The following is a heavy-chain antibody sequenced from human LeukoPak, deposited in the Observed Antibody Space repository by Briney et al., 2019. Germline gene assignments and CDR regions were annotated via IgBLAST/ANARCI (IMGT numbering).Heavy chain of an antibody. Sequence: GGSLRLSCAASGFTFSGYWMHWVRHGPEKGLELVSRIDNDGHGILYADSVKGRSTTSRDNAKNTLYLQMNSLRFEDTAVYYCATGGGWVPSFGVVTHIDVWGKGTTVTVSS. J-gene: IGHJ6*03. D-gene: IGHD3-3*01. V-gene: IGHV3-74*03. CDR3: ATGGGWVPSFGVVTHIDV. CDR1: GFTFSGYW. CDR2: IDNDGHGI.